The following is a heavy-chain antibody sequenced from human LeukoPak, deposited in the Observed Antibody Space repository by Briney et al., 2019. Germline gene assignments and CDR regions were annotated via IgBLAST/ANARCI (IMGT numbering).Heavy chain of an antibody. D-gene: IGHD3-10*01. CDR3: ARVNLPYYYGSGSYYNTPYYFDY. V-gene: IGHV4-39*01. J-gene: IGHJ4*02. Sequence: SETLSLTCTVSGGSISSSSYYWGWIRQPPGKGLEWIGSVYYSGNTYYNPSLKSRVTISVDTSKNQFSLKLSSVTAADTAVYYCARVNLPYYYGSGSYYNTPYYFDYWGQGTLVTVSS. CDR2: VYYSGNT. CDR1: GGSISSSSYY.